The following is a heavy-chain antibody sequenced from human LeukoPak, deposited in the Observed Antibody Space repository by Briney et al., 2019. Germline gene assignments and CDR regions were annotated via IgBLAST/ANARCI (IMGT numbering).Heavy chain of an antibody. CDR3: AKDYYDSSGYYAAGCFDY. V-gene: IGHV3-23*01. CDR1: GFTFSSYA. J-gene: IGHJ4*02. CDR2: ISGSGGST. Sequence: GGSLRLSCAASGFTFSSYAMSWVRQAPGKGLEWVSAISGSGGSTYYADSVKGRFTISRDNSKNTLYLQMNSLRAEDTAVYYCAKDYYDSSGYYAAGCFDYWGQGTLVTVSS. D-gene: IGHD3-22*01.